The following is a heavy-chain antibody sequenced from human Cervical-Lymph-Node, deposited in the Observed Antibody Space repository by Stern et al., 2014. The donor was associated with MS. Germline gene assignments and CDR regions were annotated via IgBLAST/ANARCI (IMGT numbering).Heavy chain of an antibody. J-gene: IGHJ4*02. CDR2: TIPIFGKA. CDR3: ARAAYSTSSYNY. V-gene: IGHV1-69*01. D-gene: IGHD2/OR15-2a*01. Sequence: VQLVESGAEVKKPGSSVKVSCKASGGTFSNHVISWVRQAPGQGLEWMGGTIPIFGKAIYAQKFQGRVRITADESTRAAYMELSSLRSEDTAVYYCARAAYSTSSYNYWGQGTLVTVSA. CDR1: GGTFSNHV.